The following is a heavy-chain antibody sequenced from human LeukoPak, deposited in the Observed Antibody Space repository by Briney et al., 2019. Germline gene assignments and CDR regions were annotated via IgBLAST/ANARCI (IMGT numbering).Heavy chain of an antibody. D-gene: IGHD2-15*01. CDR1: GGSFSGYY. CDR3: ARLVWGYCSGGSCYPNFDY. CDR2: INHSGST. Sequence: SETLSLTCAVYGGSFSGYYWSWIRQPPGKGLEWIGEINHSGSTNYNPSLKSRVTISVDTSKNQFSLKLSSVTAADTAVYYCARLVWGYCSGGSCYPNFDYWGQGTLVTVSS. J-gene: IGHJ4*02. V-gene: IGHV4-34*01.